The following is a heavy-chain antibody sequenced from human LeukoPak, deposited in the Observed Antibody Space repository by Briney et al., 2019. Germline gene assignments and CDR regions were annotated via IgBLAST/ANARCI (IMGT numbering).Heavy chain of an antibody. D-gene: IGHD5-24*01. CDR2: IYYSGST. J-gene: IGHJ4*02. CDR3: ARPRRDGSLALEYDY. CDR1: GGSTSSSSYY. Sequence: SETLSLTCTVSGGSTSSSSYYWGWIRQPPGKGLEWIGSIYYSGSTCYNPSLKSRVTISVDTSKNQFSLKLSSVTAADTAVYYCARPRRDGSLALEYDYWGQGTLVTVSS. V-gene: IGHV4-39*01.